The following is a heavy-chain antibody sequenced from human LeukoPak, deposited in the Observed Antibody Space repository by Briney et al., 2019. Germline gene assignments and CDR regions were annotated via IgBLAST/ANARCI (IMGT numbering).Heavy chain of an antibody. CDR2: IYSGGRT. Sequence: GGSLRLSCAASGFTVSSNYMSWVRQAPGKGLEWVSVIYSGGRTYYADSVKGRFTISRHNAKNSLYLQMSSLRAEDTAVYYCVRAPKGRQLLNSMDVWGKGTTVTVSS. D-gene: IGHD1-26*01. CDR1: GFTVSSNY. J-gene: IGHJ6*03. CDR3: VRAPKGRQLLNSMDV. V-gene: IGHV3-66*01.